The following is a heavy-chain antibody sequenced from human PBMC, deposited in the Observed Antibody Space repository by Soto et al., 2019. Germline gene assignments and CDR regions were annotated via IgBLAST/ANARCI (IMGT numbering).Heavy chain of an antibody. V-gene: IGHV4-59*01. CDR3: ARADRKWLDP. Sequence: SETLSLTCSVSGGPMYSYFWSRIRQPPGKGLEWIGYVYYGGSSNYNPSLKSRVTFSVDTSKNQVSLNLRSVTAADTAVYYCARADRKWLDPWGQGILVTVSS. J-gene: IGHJ5*02. CDR1: GGPMYSYF. CDR2: VYYGGSS.